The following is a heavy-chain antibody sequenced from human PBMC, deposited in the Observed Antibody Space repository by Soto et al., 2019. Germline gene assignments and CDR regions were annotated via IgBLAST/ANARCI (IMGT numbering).Heavy chain of an antibody. D-gene: IGHD6-6*01. Sequence: SETLSLTCAVYGGSFSGYYWSWIRQPPGKGLEWIGEINHSGSTNYNPSLKSRVTISVDTSKNQFSLKLSSVTAADTAVYYCARGRSSIAARPSLFFDYWGQGTLVTVSS. J-gene: IGHJ4*02. CDR3: ARGRSSIAARPSLFFDY. CDR1: GGSFSGYY. CDR2: INHSGST. V-gene: IGHV4-34*01.